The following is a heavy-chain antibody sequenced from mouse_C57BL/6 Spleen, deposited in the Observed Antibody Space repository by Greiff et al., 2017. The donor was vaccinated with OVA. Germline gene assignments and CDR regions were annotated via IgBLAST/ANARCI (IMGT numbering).Heavy chain of an antibody. V-gene: IGHV1-64*01. CDR3: ARGDYGSSYVDY. CDR1: GYTFTSYW. Sequence: QVQLQQPGAELVKTGASVKLSCKASGYTFTSYWMHWVKQRPGQGLEWIGMIHPNSGSTNYNEKFKSKATLTVDKSSSTAYMQLSSLTSEDSAVYYCARGDYGSSYVDYWGQGTTLTVSS. D-gene: IGHD1-1*01. J-gene: IGHJ2*01. CDR2: IHPNSGST.